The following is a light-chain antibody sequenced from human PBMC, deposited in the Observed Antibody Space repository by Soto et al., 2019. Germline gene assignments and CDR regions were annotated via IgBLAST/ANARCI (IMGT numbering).Light chain of an antibody. CDR3: QQYYSYPIT. J-gene: IGKJ5*01. CDR1: QGISSY. V-gene: IGKV1-8*01. CDR2: AAS. Sequence: IQMTQSPSTLSASTGDRVTITCRASQGISSYLAWYQQKPGKAPKLLIYAASTLQSGVPSRFSGSGSGTDFTLTISCLQSEDFATYYCQQYYSYPITFGQGTRLEIK.